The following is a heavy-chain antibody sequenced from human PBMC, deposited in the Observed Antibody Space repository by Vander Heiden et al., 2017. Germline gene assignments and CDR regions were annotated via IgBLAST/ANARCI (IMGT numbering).Heavy chain of an antibody. CDR1: GASISFSSYY. CDR3: VRAQDEYRGSWYGLSEFY. J-gene: IGHJ4*02. D-gene: IGHD6-13*01. Sequence: QLHLQESGPGLVKPSETLSLTCSVSGASISFSSYYWGWIRQPPGKGLEWIGNIFYRGNTYYNSSLRSRVTISVDTSENQFSLSLSSMTAADTAVYYCVRAQDEYRGSWYGLSEFYWGQGALVTVSP. CDR2: IFYRGNT. V-gene: IGHV4-39*01.